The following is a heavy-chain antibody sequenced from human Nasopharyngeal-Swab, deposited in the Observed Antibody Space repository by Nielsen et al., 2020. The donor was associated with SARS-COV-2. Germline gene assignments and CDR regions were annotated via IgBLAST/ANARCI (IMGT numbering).Heavy chain of an antibody. CDR1: GFSFRSYW. CDR3: ARRLVWFGKAHYYYYGMDV. J-gene: IGHJ6*02. D-gene: IGHD3-10*01. V-gene: IGHV3-74*01. CDR2: INSDGTTT. Sequence: GESLKISCAASGFSFRSYWMHWVRQAPGKGLVWVSCINSDGTTTRYADSVKGRFTVSRDNAKNTLYLEMNSLRADDTAVYYCARRLVWFGKAHYYYYGMDVWGQGTTVTVSS.